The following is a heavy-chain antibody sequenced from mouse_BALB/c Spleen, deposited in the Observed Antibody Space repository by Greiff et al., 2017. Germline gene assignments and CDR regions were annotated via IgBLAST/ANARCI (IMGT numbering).Heavy chain of an antibody. J-gene: IGHJ4*01. D-gene: IGHD2-3*01. Sequence: QVQLQQPGAELVMPGASVKMSCKASGYTFTDYWMHWVKQRPGQGLEWIGAIDTSDSYTSYNQKFKGKATLTVDESSSTAYMQLSSLTSEDSAVYYCARGGDGRYYAMDYWGQGTSVTVSS. CDR2: IDTSDSYT. CDR3: ARGGDGRYYAMDY. CDR1: GYTFTDYW. V-gene: IGHV1-69*01.